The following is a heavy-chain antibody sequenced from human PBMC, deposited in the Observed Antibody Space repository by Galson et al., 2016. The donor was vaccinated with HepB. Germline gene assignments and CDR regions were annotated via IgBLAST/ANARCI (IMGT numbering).Heavy chain of an antibody. Sequence: SLRLSCAASEFTFNNCPLHWVRQAPGKGLEWVAVLSHDGVTKFYADSVRARFTISRDKSKTTVYLQMDGLSAEDTAVYYCAREGLGDGYNSLNYYSYYMDVWGKGTTVTVSS. D-gene: IGHD5-24*01. CDR2: LSHDGVTK. J-gene: IGHJ6*03. V-gene: IGHV3-30-3*01. CDR1: EFTFNNCP. CDR3: AREGLGDGYNSLNYYSYYMDV.